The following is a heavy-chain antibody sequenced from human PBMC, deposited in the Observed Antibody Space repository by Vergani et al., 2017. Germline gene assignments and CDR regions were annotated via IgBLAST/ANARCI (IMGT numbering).Heavy chain of an antibody. CDR1: GYSVGSGYY. J-gene: IGHJ4*02. CDR2: VHRNGNT. Sequence: QVDLQESGPGLVKSSETLSLNCAVSGYSVGSGYYWGWIRQPPGRGPEGIGCVHRNGNTYYTSSLRSRATISRDTSKNQFSLRLTSVTAADTAVYYCARHKPYWSAHVDFWGRGVLVTVSA. V-gene: IGHV4-38-2*01. CDR3: ARHKPYWSAHVDF. D-gene: IGHD2-15*01.